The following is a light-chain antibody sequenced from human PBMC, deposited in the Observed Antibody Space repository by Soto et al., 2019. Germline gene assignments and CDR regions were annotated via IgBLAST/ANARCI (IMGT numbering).Light chain of an antibody. CDR3: QQRKFWLS. CDR2: DAS. CDR1: QSIDIY. Sequence: TVLTQSPATLSLSPGERATLSCRASQSIDIYLAWYQLRPGQAPRLLIYDASNRPPGIPARFSGSGSGTDFTLTISCLEPEDFAIYYCQQRKFWLSFGGGTKVEIK. J-gene: IGKJ4*02. V-gene: IGKV3-11*01.